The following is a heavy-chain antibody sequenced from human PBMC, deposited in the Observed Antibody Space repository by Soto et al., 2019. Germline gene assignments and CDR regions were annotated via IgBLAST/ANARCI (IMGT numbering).Heavy chain of an antibody. CDR2: ISAYNGNT. CDR3: ARDSGVVPAASGTHYYYYGMDV. D-gene: IGHD2-2*01. V-gene: IGHV1-18*04. CDR1: GYTFTSYG. Sequence: ASVKVSCKASGYTFTSYGISWVRQAPGRGLEWMGWISAYNGNTNYAQKLQGRVTMTTDTSTSTAYMELRSLRSDDTAVYYCARDSGVVPAASGTHYYYYGMDVWGQGTTVTVSS. J-gene: IGHJ6*02.